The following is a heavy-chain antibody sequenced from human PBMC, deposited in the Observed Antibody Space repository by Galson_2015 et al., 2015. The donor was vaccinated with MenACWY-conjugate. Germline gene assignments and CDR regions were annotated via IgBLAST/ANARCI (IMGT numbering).Heavy chain of an antibody. CDR1: GYTFTSYA. J-gene: IGHJ4*02. V-gene: IGHV7-4-1*02. CDR2: INTNTGNP. Sequence: SVKFSCKASGYTFTSYAMNWVRQAPGQGLEWLGRINTNTGNPTYSQGFTVPFVFSLDTSVSTAYLQISRLKAEDTAVYYCERDPKQIATTVPMGRFDSWGQGTLVTVSS. CDR3: ERDPKQIATTVPMGRFDS. D-gene: IGHD4-17*01.